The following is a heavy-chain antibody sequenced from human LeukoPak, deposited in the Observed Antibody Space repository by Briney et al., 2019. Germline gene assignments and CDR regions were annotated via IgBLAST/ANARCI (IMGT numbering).Heavy chain of an antibody. CDR2: INHSGRT. Sequence: SSETLSLTCAVYGGSFSDYYWSWIRQPPGKGLGWIGEINHSGRTNYNPSLKSRVTISVDTSKKQFSLKLSSVTAADTAVYYCAIRYCSSASCYMYYWGQGTLVTVSS. V-gene: IGHV4-34*01. CDR3: AIRYCSSASCYMYY. D-gene: IGHD2-2*02. J-gene: IGHJ4*02. CDR1: GGSFSDYY.